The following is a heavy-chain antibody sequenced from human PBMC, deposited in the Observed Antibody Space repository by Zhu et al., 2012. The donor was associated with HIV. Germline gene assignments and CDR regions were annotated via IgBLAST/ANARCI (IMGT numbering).Heavy chain of an antibody. CDR1: NGSISSYF. J-gene: IGHJ5*02. CDR3: ARSNTNGASLDP. CDR2: IYTSGTT. D-gene: IGHD2-8*01. Sequence: QVQLQESGPGLVRPSETLSLTCSVSNGSISSYFWTWIRQPAGKGLEWIGRIYTSGTTNYNPSLKSRVTMSLDTSKNHFSLNLSSVTAADTAVYYCARSNTNGASLDPWGPEPWSPSPQ. V-gene: IGHV4-4*07.